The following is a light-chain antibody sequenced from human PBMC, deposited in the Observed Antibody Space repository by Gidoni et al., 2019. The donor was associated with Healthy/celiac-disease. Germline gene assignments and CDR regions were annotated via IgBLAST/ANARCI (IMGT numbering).Light chain of an antibody. Sequence: EIVFTQSPATLSLSPGESATLSCRASQRVSSYLAWYQQKPGQAPRLLIYDASNRATGIPARFSGSGSGTDFTLTISSLEPEDFAVYYCQQRSNWPLTFGGGTKVEIK. CDR3: QQRSNWPLT. CDR2: DAS. CDR1: QRVSSY. J-gene: IGKJ4*01. V-gene: IGKV3-11*01.